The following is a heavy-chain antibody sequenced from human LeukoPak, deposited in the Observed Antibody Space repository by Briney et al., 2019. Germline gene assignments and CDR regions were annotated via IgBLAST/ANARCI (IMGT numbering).Heavy chain of an antibody. V-gene: IGHV1-18*01. D-gene: IGHD2-2*01. CDR2: ISAYNGNT. CDR3: ARDHGAEYCSSTSCHPFDY. Sequence: ASVKVSCKASGYTFTSYGISWVRQAPGQGLEWMGWISAYNGNTNYAQKLQGRVTMTTDSSTSTAYMELRSLRSDDTAVYYCARDHGAEYCSSTSCHPFDYWGQGTLVTVSS. CDR1: GYTFTSYG. J-gene: IGHJ4*02.